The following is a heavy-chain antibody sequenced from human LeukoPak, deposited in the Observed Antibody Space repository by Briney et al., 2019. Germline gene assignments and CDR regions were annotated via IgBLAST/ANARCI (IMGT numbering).Heavy chain of an antibody. CDR1: GGSIRNNNYY. CDR3: ARHDSYGPVNWFDP. J-gene: IGHJ5*02. CDR2: IYYTGST. D-gene: IGHD3-10*01. V-gene: IGHV4-39*01. Sequence: PSETLSPTCAVSGGSIRNNNYYWGWLRQPPGKELDWIATIYYTGSTYYNPSLKSRATIAIDTSRNQFSLKLNSVTAADTAVYYCARHDSYGPVNWFDPWGQGIQVTVSS.